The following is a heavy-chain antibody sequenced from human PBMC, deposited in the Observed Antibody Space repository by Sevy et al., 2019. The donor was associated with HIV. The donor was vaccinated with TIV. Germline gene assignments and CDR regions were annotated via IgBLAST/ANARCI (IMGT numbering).Heavy chain of an antibody. J-gene: IGHJ3*02. Sequence: GGSLRLSCAASGFTFDDYAMHWVRQAPGKGLEWVSGISWNSGSIGYADSVKGRFTISRDNAKNSLYLQMNSLRAEDTALYYCAKGLGYSSGGDAFDIWGQGTMVTVSS. CDR3: AKGLGYSSGGDAFDI. D-gene: IGHD6-19*01. V-gene: IGHV3-9*01. CDR2: ISWNSGSI. CDR1: GFTFDDYA.